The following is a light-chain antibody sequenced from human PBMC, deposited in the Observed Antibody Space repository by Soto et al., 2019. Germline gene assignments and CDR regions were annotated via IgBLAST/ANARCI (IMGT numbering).Light chain of an antibody. CDR1: QSIISY. Sequence: DIQMTQSPSSLSASVGDRVTITCRASQSIISYLNWYQQKPGKTPNLLIYAASSLQSGVPSRFSGGGSGTDFTLTISSLQPEDFATYYCQQSYSTPWTFGQGTKVEIK. CDR2: AAS. J-gene: IGKJ1*01. V-gene: IGKV1-39*01. CDR3: QQSYSTPWT.